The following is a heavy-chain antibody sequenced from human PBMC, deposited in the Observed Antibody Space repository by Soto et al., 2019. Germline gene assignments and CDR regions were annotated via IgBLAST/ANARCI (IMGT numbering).Heavy chain of an antibody. CDR3: AKEPEEYCSGTSCYDYFDY. V-gene: IGHV3-30*18. J-gene: IGHJ4*02. D-gene: IGHD2-2*01. CDR1: GFTFSSYG. CDR2: ISFDGSNK. Sequence: GGSLRLSCAASGFTFSSYGMHWVRQAPGKGLEWVAVISFDGSNKYYADSVKGRFTISRDNSKNTLYLQMNSLRAEDTAVYYCAKEPEEYCSGTSCYDYFDYWGQGTLVTVSS.